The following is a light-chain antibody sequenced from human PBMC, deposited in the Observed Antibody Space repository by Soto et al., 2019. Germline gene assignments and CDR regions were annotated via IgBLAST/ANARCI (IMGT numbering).Light chain of an antibody. Sequence: DIQMTQSPSTLSASVGDRVTITCRASQSISNWLAWYQQRPGKAPKLLIYKASTLGGGVPSRFSGSGSGTEFTLTISSLQPDDFATYYCQQYNTYSRTFGPGXKVXI. CDR1: QSISNW. CDR3: QQYNTYSRT. J-gene: IGKJ1*01. CDR2: KAS. V-gene: IGKV1-5*03.